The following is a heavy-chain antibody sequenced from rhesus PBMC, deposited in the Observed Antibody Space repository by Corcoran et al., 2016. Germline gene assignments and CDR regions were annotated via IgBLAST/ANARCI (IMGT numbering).Heavy chain of an antibody. D-gene: IGHD4-29*01. CDR3: TSRTTVPCDY. CDR1: GFTFSSYE. J-gene: IGHJ4*01. Sequence: DVQLVESGGGLVKPGGSLRLSCVASGFTFSSYEMHWVRQAPGKGLEWVSFISERGGTIYYADSVKCRLTISRDNAKNALFLKMNSLRAEDTAVYYCTSRTTVPCDYWGQGVLVTVSS. CDR2: ISERGGTI. V-gene: IGHV3-100*02.